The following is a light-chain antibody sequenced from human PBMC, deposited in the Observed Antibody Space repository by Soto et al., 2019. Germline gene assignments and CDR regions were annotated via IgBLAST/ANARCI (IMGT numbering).Light chain of an antibody. CDR3: QQYNNWPQT. CDR1: QSLRSS. V-gene: IGKV3-15*01. CDR2: DAS. J-gene: IGKJ1*01. Sequence: TMMPQSPDTLSVSLGERSALSCRASQSLRSSLAWYQQKPGQAPRLLIYDASTRATGIPARFSGSGSGTDFTLTISGLQSEDFAVYYCQQYNNWPQTFGQGTKVDIK.